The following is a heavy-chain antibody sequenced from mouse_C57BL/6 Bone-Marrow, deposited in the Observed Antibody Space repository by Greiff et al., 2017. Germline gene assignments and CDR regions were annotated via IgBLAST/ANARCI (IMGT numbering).Heavy chain of an antibody. Sequence: QVQLQQPGAELVKPGASVKMSCKASGYTFTSYWITWVKQRPGQGLEWIGDIYPTSGRTNYNEKFKSKAILPVDTSPNTAYMKLSSLTSEDSAVFYCARSGPLRRSFYYWGQGTTLTVSS. CDR3: ARSGPLRRSFYY. CDR1: GYTFTSYW. V-gene: IGHV1-55*01. CDR2: IYPTSGRT. J-gene: IGHJ2*01. D-gene: IGHD3-1*01.